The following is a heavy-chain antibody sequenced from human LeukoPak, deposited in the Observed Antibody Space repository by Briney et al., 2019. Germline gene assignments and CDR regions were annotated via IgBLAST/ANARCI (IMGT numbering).Heavy chain of an antibody. CDR1: DFTFSRYS. V-gene: IGHV3-21*01. J-gene: IGHJ6*01. CDR2: ISSGGHNI. Sequence: KPGGAPRLSCAASDFTFSRYSMNWFRQAPGAGLEWVSSISSGGHNIFYADPVKGRFTIPRDNAKNSLYLQMNGLRVDDTAVYYCARHGDGFYHGMDVWGQGTTVTVSS. D-gene: IGHD4-17*01. CDR3: ARHGDGFYHGMDV.